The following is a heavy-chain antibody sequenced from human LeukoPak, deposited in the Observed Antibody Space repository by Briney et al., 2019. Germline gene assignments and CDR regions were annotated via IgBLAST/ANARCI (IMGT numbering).Heavy chain of an antibody. CDR3: ARPYYYDSSDAFDI. CDR1: RYTFTGYY. CDR2: INPNSGGT. Sequence: ASVKVSCKASRYTFTGYYMHWVRQAPGQGLEWMGWINPNSGGTNYAQKFQGRVTMTRDTSISTAYMELSRLRSDDTAVYYCARPYYYDSSDAFDIWGQGTMVTVSS. D-gene: IGHD3-22*01. J-gene: IGHJ3*02. V-gene: IGHV1-2*02.